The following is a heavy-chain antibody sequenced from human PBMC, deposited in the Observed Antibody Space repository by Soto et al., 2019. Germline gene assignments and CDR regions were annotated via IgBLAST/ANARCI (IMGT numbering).Heavy chain of an antibody. D-gene: IGHD2-2*01. V-gene: IGHV1-18*01. CDR1: GYTFTSYG. CDR2: ISAYNGNT. J-gene: IGHJ6*03. Sequence: ASVKVSCKASGYTFTSYGISWVRQAPGQGLEWMGWISAYNGNTNYAQKLQGRVTMTTDTSTSTAYMELRSLRSDDTAVYYCAREDVVVPAATKNNHYYYYMDVWGKGTTVTVSS. CDR3: AREDVVVPAATKNNHYYYYMDV.